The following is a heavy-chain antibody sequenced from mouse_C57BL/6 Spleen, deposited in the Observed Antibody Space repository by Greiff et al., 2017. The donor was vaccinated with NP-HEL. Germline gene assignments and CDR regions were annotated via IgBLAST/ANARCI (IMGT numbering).Heavy chain of an antibody. CDR3: ARQRGYCGSSKAKDY. CDR1: GFTFSDYY. D-gene: IGHD1-1*01. J-gene: IGHJ4*01. CDR2: ISNGGGST. V-gene: IGHV5-12*01. Sequence: EVKLVESGGGLVQPGGSLKLSCAASGFTFSDYYMYWVRQTPEKRLEWVAYISNGGGSTYYPDTVKGRFTISRDNAKNTLYLQMSRLKSEDTAMYNSARQRGYCGSSKAKDYWGQGTSVTVSS.